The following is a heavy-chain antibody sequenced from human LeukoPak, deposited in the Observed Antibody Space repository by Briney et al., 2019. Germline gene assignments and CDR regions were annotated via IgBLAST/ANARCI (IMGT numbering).Heavy chain of an antibody. CDR3: AKGRIQLWLNDWFDP. V-gene: IGHV3-23*01. CDR1: GFTFSSYA. J-gene: IGHJ5*02. CDR2: ISGSGGST. D-gene: IGHD5-18*01. Sequence: GWSLRLSCAASGFTFSSYAMSWVRQAPGKGLEWVSAISGSGGSTYYADSVKGRFTISRDNSKNTLYLQMNSLRAEDTAVYYCAKGRIQLWLNDWFDPWGQGTLVTVSS.